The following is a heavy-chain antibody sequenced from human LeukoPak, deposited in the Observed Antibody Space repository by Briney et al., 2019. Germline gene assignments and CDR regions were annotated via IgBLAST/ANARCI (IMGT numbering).Heavy chain of an antibody. CDR2: IKSKTDGGTT. D-gene: IGHD1-20*01. J-gene: IGHJ4*02. Sequence: GGSLRLSCAASGFAFSNAWMSWVRQAPGKGLEWVGRIKSKTDGGTTDYAAPVKGRFTISRDDSKNTLYLQMNSLKTEDTAVYYCTTDVTGTTGFDYWGQGTLVTVSS. CDR1: GFAFSNAW. CDR3: TTDVTGTTGFDY. V-gene: IGHV3-15*01.